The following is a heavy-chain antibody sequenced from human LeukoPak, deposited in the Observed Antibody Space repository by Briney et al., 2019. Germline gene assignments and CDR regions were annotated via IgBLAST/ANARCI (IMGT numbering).Heavy chain of an antibody. J-gene: IGHJ5*02. Sequence: SETLSLTCSVSGGSISSYYWSWIRQPPGKGLEWIGYIYYSGSTNYNPSLKSRVTISVDTSKNQFSLKLSSVTAADTAVYYCARDNKGFDPWGQGTLVTVSS. CDR2: IYYSGST. CDR1: GGSISSYY. V-gene: IGHV4-59*01. CDR3: ARDNKGFDP.